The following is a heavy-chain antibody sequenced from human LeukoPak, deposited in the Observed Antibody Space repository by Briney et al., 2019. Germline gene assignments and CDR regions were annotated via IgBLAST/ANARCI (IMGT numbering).Heavy chain of an antibody. D-gene: IGHD3-10*01. CDR2: IYNSGST. CDR1: GDSISRSRHF. V-gene: IGHV4-39*07. Sequence: SETLSLTCNVSGDSISRSRHFWAWIRQSPGRGLEWIGYIYNSGSTYYNPSLKSRVTISVDTSKNQFSLKLSSVTAADTAVYYCARADLDYYGSGSTKPNAFDIWGQGTMVTVSS. CDR3: ARADLDYYGSGSTKPNAFDI. J-gene: IGHJ3*02.